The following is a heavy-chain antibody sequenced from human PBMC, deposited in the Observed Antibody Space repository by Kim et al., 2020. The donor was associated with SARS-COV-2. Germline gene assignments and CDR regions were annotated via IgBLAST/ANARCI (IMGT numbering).Heavy chain of an antibody. Sequence: GGSLRLSCTASGFTFGDYAMTWVRQAPGKGLEWVGRIRSRADGGTTDYAASVKGRLTFSRDDSKNIVQLQMNRLKTEDTAVYYCTRTNKVGLTTSRRGNYSCDYPGPGALGSVSS. CDR1: GFTFGDYA. CDR3: TRTNKVGLTTSRRGNYSCDY. V-gene: IGHV3-49*04. CDR2: IRSRADGGTT. J-gene: IGHJ4*02. D-gene: IGHD1-26*01.